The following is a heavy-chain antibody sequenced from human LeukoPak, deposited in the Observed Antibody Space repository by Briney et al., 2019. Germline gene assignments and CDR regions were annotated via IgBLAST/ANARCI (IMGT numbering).Heavy chain of an antibody. V-gene: IGHV1-2*02. CDR3: ARDASPFDY. J-gene: IGHJ4*02. CDR1: GYTFTGYY. Sequence: ASVKVSCKASGYTFTGYYLHWVRQAPGQGLEWVGWINPNSGGTNYAQKFQGRVTMTRDTSISTAYMELSSLRSDDTAVYYCARDASPFDYWGQGTLVTVSS. CDR2: INPNSGGT.